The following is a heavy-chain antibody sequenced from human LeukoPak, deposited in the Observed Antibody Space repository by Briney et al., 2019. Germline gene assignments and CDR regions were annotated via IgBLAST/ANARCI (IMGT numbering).Heavy chain of an antibody. J-gene: IGHJ3*02. Sequence: QSGGSLRLSCAASGFTFDDYAMHWVRQAPGKGLEWVSGISWNSGSIGYADSVKGRFTISRDNAKNSLYLQMNSLRAEDTAVYYCAREVVITTAYAFDIWGQGTMVTVSS. D-gene: IGHD3-22*01. CDR2: ISWNSGSI. CDR3: AREVVITTAYAFDI. V-gene: IGHV3-9*01. CDR1: GFTFDDYA.